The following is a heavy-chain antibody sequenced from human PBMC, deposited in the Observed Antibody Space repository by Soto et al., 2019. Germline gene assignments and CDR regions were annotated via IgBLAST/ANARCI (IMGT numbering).Heavy chain of an antibody. CDR3: ARDSSLTTVTSIYYYGMGV. CDR1: GYTFTSYA. J-gene: IGHJ6*02. CDR2: INAGNGNT. Sequence: ASVKVSCKASGYTFTSYAMHWVRQAPGQRLEWMGWINAGNGNTKYSQKFQGRVTITRDTSTSTAYMELRSLRSDDTAVYYCARDSSLTTVTSIYYYGMGVWGQGTTVTVSS. V-gene: IGHV1-3*01. D-gene: IGHD4-17*01.